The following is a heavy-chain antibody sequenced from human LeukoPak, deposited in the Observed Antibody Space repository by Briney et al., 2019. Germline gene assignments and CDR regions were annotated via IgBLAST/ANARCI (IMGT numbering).Heavy chain of an antibody. CDR3: AKRRMNIVVVPAAFDY. CDR1: GFTFSSYA. J-gene: IGHJ4*02. V-gene: IGHV3-23*01. D-gene: IGHD2-2*01. Sequence: GGSLRLSCADSGFTFSSYAMSWVRQAPGKGLEWVSAISGSGGSTYYADSVKGRFTISRDNSKNTLYLQMNSLRAEDTAVYYCAKRRMNIVVVPAAFDYWGQGTLVTVSS. CDR2: ISGSGGST.